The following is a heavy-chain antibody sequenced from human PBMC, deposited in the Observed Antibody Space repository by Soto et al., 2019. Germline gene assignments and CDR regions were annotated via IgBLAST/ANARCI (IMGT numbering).Heavy chain of an antibody. CDR1: GFSLSTSGVG. Sequence: QITLKESGPTLVKPTQTLTLTCTFSGFSLSTSGVGVGWIRQPPGKALEWLALIYLDDDKRYSPSLKSRLTLTTDTTKNQVVLTMTNMDPVDTATYYCAHSPRLWYFDLWGRGTLVTVSS. CDR2: IYLDDDK. CDR3: AHSPRLWYFDL. V-gene: IGHV2-5*02. D-gene: IGHD6-19*01. J-gene: IGHJ2*01.